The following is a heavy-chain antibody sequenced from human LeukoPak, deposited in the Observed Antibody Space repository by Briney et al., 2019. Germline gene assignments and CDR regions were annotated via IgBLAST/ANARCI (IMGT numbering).Heavy chain of an antibody. CDR1: GGSISSGGYS. Sequence: SETLSLTCAVSGGSISSGGYSWSWIWQPPGKGLEWIGYIYHSGSTYYNPSLKSRVTISVDRSKNQFSQKLSSVTAADTAVYYCARAHHDFWSGAGWFDPWGQGTLVTVSS. V-gene: IGHV4-30-2*01. D-gene: IGHD3-3*01. CDR2: IYHSGST. J-gene: IGHJ5*02. CDR3: ARAHHDFWSGAGWFDP.